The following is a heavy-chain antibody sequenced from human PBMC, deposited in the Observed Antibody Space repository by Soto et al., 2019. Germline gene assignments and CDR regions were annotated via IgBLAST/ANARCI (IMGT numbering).Heavy chain of an antibody. J-gene: IGHJ5*02. CDR2: INHSGST. D-gene: IGHD2-15*01. V-gene: IGHV4-34*01. Sequence: QVQLQQWGAGLLKPSETLSLTCAVYGGSFSGYYWSWIRQPPGKGLEWIGEINHSGSTNYNPSLKSRVTISVDTSKNQFSLKLSSVTAADTAVYYCARGCKDIVVVVAATEWWFDPWGQGTLVTVSS. CDR1: GGSFSGYY. CDR3: ARGCKDIVVVVAATEWWFDP.